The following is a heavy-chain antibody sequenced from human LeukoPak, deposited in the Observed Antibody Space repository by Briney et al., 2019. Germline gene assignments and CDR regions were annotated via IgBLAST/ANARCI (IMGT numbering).Heavy chain of an antibody. J-gene: IGHJ3*02. CDR1: GFTVSGNY. CDR3: ARRAGDSSGYYHDAFDI. V-gene: IGHV3-66*01. D-gene: IGHD3-22*01. CDR2: IYSGGSI. Sequence: GGSLRLSCAASGFTVSGNYMSWVRQAPGKGLEWVSVIYSGGSIYYADSVKGRFTISRDNSKNTLYLQMKSLRAEDTAVYYCARRAGDSSGYYHDAFDIWGQGTMVTVSS.